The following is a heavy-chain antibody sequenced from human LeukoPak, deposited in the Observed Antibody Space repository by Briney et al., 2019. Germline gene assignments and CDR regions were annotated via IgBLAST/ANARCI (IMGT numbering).Heavy chain of an antibody. Sequence: PGGSLRLSCVASGFTFSNYAMRWVRQAPGKGLEWVSGISGSGDSTYYADSVKSRFTISRDNSKNTLYLQMNSLRAEDTAVYYCARRSGIAVAGAFDYWGQGTLVTVSS. CDR2: ISGSGDST. CDR1: GFTFSNYA. V-gene: IGHV3-23*01. D-gene: IGHD6-19*01. J-gene: IGHJ4*02. CDR3: ARRSGIAVAGAFDY.